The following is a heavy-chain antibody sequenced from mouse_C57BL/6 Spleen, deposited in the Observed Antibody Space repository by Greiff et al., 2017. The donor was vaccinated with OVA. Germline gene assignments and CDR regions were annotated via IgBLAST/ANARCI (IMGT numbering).Heavy chain of an antibody. V-gene: IGHV1-74*01. CDR2: IHPSDSDT. J-gene: IGHJ3*01. CDR3: AIWGTPVQPGFAY. Sequence: QVQLQQPRAELVKPGASVKVSCKASGYTFTSYWMHWVKQRPGQGLEWIGRIHPSDSDTNYNQKFKGKATLTVDKSSSTAYMQLSSLTSEDSAVYYCAIWGTPVQPGFAYWGQGTLVTVSA. D-gene: IGHD2-14*01. CDR1: GYTFTSYW.